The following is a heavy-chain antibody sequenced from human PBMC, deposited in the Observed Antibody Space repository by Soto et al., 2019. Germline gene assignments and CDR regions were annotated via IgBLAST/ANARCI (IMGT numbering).Heavy chain of an antibody. Sequence: GASVKVSCKASGCTFSSYAISCVRQAPGQVLEWMGGIIPIFGTANYAQKFQGRVTITADESTSTAYMELSSLRSEDTAVYYCARDQSKYYYYYYGMDVWGQGTTVTVSS. CDR3: ARDQSKYYYYYYGMDV. CDR1: GCTFSSYA. V-gene: IGHV1-69*13. CDR2: IIPIFGTA. J-gene: IGHJ6*02.